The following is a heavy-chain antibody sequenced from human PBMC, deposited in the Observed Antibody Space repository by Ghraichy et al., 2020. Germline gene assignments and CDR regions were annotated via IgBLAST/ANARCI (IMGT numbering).Heavy chain of an antibody. J-gene: IGHJ6*02. CDR2: ISAYNGNT. CDR3: AREGKELLWFGELLRGMDV. D-gene: IGHD3-10*01. CDR1: GYTFSSYV. V-gene: IGHV1-18*01. Sequence: ASVKVSCTASGYTFSSYVISWVRQAPGQGLEWMGWISAYNGNTNYAQKLQGRVTMTTDTSTSTAYMELRSLRSDDTAVYYCAREGKELLWFGELLRGMDVWGQGITVTVSS.